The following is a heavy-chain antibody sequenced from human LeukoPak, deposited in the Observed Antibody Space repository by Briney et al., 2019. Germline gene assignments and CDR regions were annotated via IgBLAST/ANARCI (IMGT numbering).Heavy chain of an antibody. CDR1: GGSISSGTYF. Sequence: PQTLSLTCTVSGGSISSGTYFWSWIRQHPGKGLEWIGYIFYSGSTYYNPSLNSRVNISLDTSKNQFSLKLTSVTAADTAVYYCARGGSSPRPFDYWGQGTLVTVSS. J-gene: IGHJ4*02. V-gene: IGHV4-31*03. D-gene: IGHD6-6*01. CDR2: IFYSGST. CDR3: ARGGSSPRPFDY.